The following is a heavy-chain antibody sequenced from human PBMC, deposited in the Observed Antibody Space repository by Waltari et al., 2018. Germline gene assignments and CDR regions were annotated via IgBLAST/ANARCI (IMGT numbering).Heavy chain of an antibody. CDR2: ISGSGGST. CDR1: GFTFSSYA. J-gene: IGHJ4*02. CDR3: AAIWSGRD. D-gene: IGHD3-3*01. V-gene: IGHV3-23*01. Sequence: EVQLLESGGGLVQPGGSLRLSCAASGFTFSSYAMSWDRQAPGKGLEWVSAISGSGGSTYYAESVKGRFTISRDNSKNTLYLQMKSLGAEDTAVYYCAAIWSGRDWGQGTLVTVSS.